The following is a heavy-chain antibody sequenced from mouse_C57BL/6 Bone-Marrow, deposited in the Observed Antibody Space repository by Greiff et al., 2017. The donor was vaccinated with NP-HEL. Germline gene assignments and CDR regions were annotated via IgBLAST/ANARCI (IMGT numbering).Heavy chain of an antibody. V-gene: IGHV3-6*01. CDR2: ISYDGSN. J-gene: IGHJ4*01. D-gene: IGHD2-3*01. CDR1: GYSITSGYY. Sequence: EVKLMESGPGLVKPSQSLSLTCSVTGYSITSGYYWNWIRQFPGNKLEWMGYISYDGSNNYNPSLKNRISITRDTSKNQFFLKLNSVTTEDTATYYCARGGWLLPYYYAMDYWGQGTSVTVSS. CDR3: ARGGWLLPYYYAMDY.